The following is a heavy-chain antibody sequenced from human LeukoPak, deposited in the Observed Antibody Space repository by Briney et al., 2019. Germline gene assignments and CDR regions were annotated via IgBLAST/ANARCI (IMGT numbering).Heavy chain of an antibody. CDR1: GFTFSSYW. J-gene: IGHJ4*02. V-gene: IGHV3-7*01. Sequence: GGSLRLSRAASGFTFSSYWMSWVRQAPGKGLEWVANIKQDGSEKYYVDSVKGRFTISRDNAKNSLYLQMNSLRAEDTAVYYCARLEGNGGPGWFDYWGQGTLVTVSS. D-gene: IGHD2-8*01. CDR2: IKQDGSEK. CDR3: ARLEGNGGPGWFDY.